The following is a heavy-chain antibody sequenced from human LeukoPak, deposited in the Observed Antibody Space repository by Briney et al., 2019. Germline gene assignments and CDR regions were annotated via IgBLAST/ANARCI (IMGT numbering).Heavy chain of an antibody. J-gene: IGHJ4*02. CDR1: GGSINSGDYS. Sequence: SETLSLTCAVSGGSINSGDYSWSWIRQPPGSGLEWIGYIWHSGHTNYNPSLRSRVTISLARSNSQFSLRLSSVTAADTAVYYCARARESMATAGSYFDYWGQGTLVTVSS. V-gene: IGHV4-30-2*01. CDR3: ARARESMATAGSYFDY. CDR2: IWHSGHT. D-gene: IGHD6-13*01.